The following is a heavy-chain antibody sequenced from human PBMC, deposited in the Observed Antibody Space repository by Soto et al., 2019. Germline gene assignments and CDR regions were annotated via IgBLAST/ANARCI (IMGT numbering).Heavy chain of an antibody. CDR3: ARDQQLIMGGIYYSGMDV. J-gene: IGHJ6*02. Sequence: QVQLVESGGGLVKPGGSLRLSCAASGFTFSDYYMSWIRQAPGKGLEWVSYISSSSSYTNYADSVKGRFTISRDNAKNSLYPQMNSLRAEDTAVYYCARDQQLIMGGIYYSGMDVWGQGTTVTVSS. CDR1: GFTFSDYY. V-gene: IGHV3-11*06. D-gene: IGHD6-13*01. CDR2: ISSSSSYT.